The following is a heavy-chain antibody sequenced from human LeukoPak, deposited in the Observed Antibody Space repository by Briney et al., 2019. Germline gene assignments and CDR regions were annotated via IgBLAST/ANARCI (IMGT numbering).Heavy chain of an antibody. Sequence: PGGSLRLSCAASGFTFSEYAMNWVRQAPGKGLEWVSHIAGGGERTYFADSVKGRFTMSRDNSKNTLYLQLNSLRAEDTAVYYCARAKYSSSSYNWFDPWGQGTLVTVSS. CDR3: ARAKYSSSSYNWFDP. CDR2: IAGGGERT. CDR1: GFTFSEYA. D-gene: IGHD6-6*01. V-gene: IGHV3-23*01. J-gene: IGHJ5*02.